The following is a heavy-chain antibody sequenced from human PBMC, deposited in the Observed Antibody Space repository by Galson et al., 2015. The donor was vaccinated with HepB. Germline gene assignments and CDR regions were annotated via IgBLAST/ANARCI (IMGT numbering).Heavy chain of an antibody. Sequence: SLRLSCAASGFTVTINYMSWVRQAPGKGLEWVSVIYNDGSTYYADSVKGRFTISRDNSKNTLYLQLSSVRAEDTAVNYCARDQGDDYVNYYYYHGMDVWGQGTTVTVSS. CDR2: IYNDGST. CDR3: ARDQGDDYVNYYYYHGMDV. V-gene: IGHV3-66*02. D-gene: IGHD4-17*01. CDR1: GFTVTINY. J-gene: IGHJ6*02.